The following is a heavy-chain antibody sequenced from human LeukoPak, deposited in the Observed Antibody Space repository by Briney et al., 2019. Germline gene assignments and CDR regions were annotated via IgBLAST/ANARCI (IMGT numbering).Heavy chain of an antibody. Sequence: PSETLSLTCTVSGGSISSYYWSWIRQPAGKGLEWIGRIYTSGSTNYNPSLKSRVTMSVDTSKNQFSLKLSSVTAADTAVYYCAREVGYQLYYYYYYMDVWGKGTTVTVSS. CDR1: GGSISSYY. J-gene: IGHJ6*03. V-gene: IGHV4-4*07. CDR2: IYTSGST. CDR3: AREVGYQLYYYYYYMDV. D-gene: IGHD2-2*01.